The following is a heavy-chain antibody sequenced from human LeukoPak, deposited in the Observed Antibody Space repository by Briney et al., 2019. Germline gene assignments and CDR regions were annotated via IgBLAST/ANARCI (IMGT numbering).Heavy chain of an antibody. CDR1: GGSFSSYY. V-gene: IGHV4-59*12. CDR3: AVTLAAAGTFTDNWFDP. D-gene: IGHD6-13*01. CDR2: IDHSGST. Sequence: SETLSLTCTVSGGSFSSYYWTWIRQPPGKGLEWIGYIDHSGSTNYNPSLKSRVTISVDTSKNQFSLKLSSVTAADTAVYYCAVTLAAAGTFTDNWFDPWGQGTLVTVSS. J-gene: IGHJ5*02.